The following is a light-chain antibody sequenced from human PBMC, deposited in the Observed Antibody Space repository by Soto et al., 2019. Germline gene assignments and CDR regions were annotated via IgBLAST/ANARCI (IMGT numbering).Light chain of an antibody. V-gene: IGLV1-47*01. Sequence: QSVLTQSPSASETPGQRVTISCSGSSSNIGSNFVFWYQHLPGTAPKLLIYRNNQRPSGVPDRFSGSKSGTSASLAISGLRSKEEANNYGVAWEASLGGWVFAGGTKSPS. CDR3: VAWEASLGGWV. J-gene: IGLJ3*02. CDR1: SSNIGSNF. CDR2: RNN.